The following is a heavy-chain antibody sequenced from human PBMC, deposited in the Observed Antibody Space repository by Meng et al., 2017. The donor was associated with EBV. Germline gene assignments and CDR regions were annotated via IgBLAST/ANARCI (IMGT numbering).Heavy chain of an antibody. CDR1: GGTFSSYA. Sequence: VQLGQAGAEVKKPGSSVKVSCKASGGTFSSYAISWVRQAPGQGLEWMGGIIPIFGTANYAQKFQGRVTITADESTSTAYMELSSLRSEDTAVYYCARRGSYYGSGSYYNWFDPWGQGTLVTVSS. CDR3: ARRGSYYGSGSYYNWFDP. J-gene: IGHJ5*02. V-gene: IGHV1-69*12. CDR2: IIPIFGTA. D-gene: IGHD3-10*01.